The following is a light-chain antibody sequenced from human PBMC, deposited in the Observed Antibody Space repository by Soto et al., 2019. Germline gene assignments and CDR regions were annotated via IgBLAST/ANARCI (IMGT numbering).Light chain of an antibody. CDR1: QNISSY. V-gene: IGKV3-11*01. Sequence: IVLTQSPAPLSLSPGERATLSCRSSQNISSYLIWYQQKPGQAPRLLMYDVSNRATGIPARFSGSGSGTDFTLTISSLEPEDLAVYYCQQRSNWPRTFCQGTKVDI. CDR2: DVS. J-gene: IGKJ1*01. CDR3: QQRSNWPRT.